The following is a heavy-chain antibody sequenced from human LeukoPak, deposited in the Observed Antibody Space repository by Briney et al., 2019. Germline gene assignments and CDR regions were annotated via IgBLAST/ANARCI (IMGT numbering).Heavy chain of an antibody. CDR2: IIPIFGTA. J-gene: IGHJ3*02. CDR3: ARDRNPISSGYYGFHAFDI. D-gene: IGHD3-22*01. Sequence: SVKVSCKASGGTFSSYAISWVRQAPGQGLEWMGGIIPIFGTANYAQKFQGRVTITTDESTSTAYMELSSLRSEDTAVYYCARDRNPISSGYYGFHAFDIWGQGTMVTVSS. V-gene: IGHV1-69*05. CDR1: GGTFSSYA.